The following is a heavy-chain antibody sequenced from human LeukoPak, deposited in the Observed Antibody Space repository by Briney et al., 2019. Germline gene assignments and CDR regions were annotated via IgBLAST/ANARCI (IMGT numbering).Heavy chain of an antibody. CDR1: GFTVSSNY. V-gene: IGHV3-53*01. J-gene: IGHJ5*02. CDR2: IYSGGST. CDR3: AGLDYEAYNWFDP. Sequence: TGGSLRLSCAASGFTVSSNYMSWVRQAPGKGLEWVSVIYSGGSTYYADSAKGRFSISRDNSKNTLYLQMNSLRAEDTAVYYCAGLDYEAYNWFDPWGQGALVTVSS. D-gene: IGHD4-17*01.